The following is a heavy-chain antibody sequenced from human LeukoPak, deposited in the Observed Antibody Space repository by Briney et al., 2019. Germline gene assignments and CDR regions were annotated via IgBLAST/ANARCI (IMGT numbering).Heavy chain of an antibody. CDR3: AKGSYYDSSGSFYFDY. D-gene: IGHD3-22*01. Sequence: PGGSLRLSCGASGFTFSSYWMNWVRQAPGKGLEWVSGISGSGDNTYYADSMKGRFTISRDNSKNTLYVQVNSLGTEDTAAYYCAKGSYYDSSGSFYFDYWGQGTLVTVSS. J-gene: IGHJ4*02. V-gene: IGHV3-23*01. CDR2: ISGSGDNT. CDR1: GFTFSSYW.